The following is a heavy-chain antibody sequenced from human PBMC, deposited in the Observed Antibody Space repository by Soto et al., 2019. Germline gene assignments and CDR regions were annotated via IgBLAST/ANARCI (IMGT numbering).Heavy chain of an antibody. Sequence: GGSLRLSCAASGFTVSSNYMSWVRQAPGKGLEWVAVIYSGGSTYYADSVKGRFTIPRDNSKNTRYLQMNSLRAEETAVDYCARVVDSREGNWFDPWGQGTLVTVSS. J-gene: IGHJ5*02. V-gene: IGHV3-66*01. D-gene: IGHD3-9*01. CDR3: ARVVDSREGNWFDP. CDR1: GFTVSSNY. CDR2: IYSGGST.